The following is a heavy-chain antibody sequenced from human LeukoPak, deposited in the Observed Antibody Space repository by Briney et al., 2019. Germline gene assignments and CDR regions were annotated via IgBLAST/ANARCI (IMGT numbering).Heavy chain of an antibody. V-gene: IGHV1-18*01. CDR3: ARVPYSSGWFWSHPNWFDP. Sequence: EASVKVSCKASGYTFTSYGISWVRQAPGQGLEWMGWISAYNGNTNYAQKLQGRVTMTTDTSTSTAYMELRSLRSDDTAVYYCARVPYSSGWFWSHPNWFDPWGQGTLVTVSS. D-gene: IGHD6-19*01. J-gene: IGHJ5*02. CDR1: GYTFTSYG. CDR2: ISAYNGNT.